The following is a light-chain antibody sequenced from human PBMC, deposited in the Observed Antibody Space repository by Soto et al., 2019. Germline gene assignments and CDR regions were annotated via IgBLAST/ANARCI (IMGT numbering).Light chain of an antibody. CDR2: EVS. CDR1: SSDVGGYNY. V-gene: IGLV2-8*01. J-gene: IGLJ1*01. Sequence: QSVLTQPPSASGSPGQSATISCTGTSSDVGGYNYVSWYQQHPGKAPKLMIYEVSKRHSGVPDRFSGSKSGNTASLTVSGLQAVYEADYYCSSYAGSNNYVFGTGTQLTVL. CDR3: SSYAGSNNYV.